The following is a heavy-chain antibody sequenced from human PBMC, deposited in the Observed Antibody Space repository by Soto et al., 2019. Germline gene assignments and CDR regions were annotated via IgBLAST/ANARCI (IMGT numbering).Heavy chain of an antibody. CDR2: ISGSGGST. CDR1: GFTFSSYA. CDR3: ANATPLSSIAARHYYYMDV. J-gene: IGHJ6*03. V-gene: IGHV3-23*01. Sequence: GGSLRLSCAASGFTFSSYAMSWVRQAPGKGLEWVSAISGSGGSTYYADSEKGRFTISRDNSKNTLYLQMNSLRAEDTAVYYCANATPLSSIAARHYYYMDVWGKGTTVTVSS. D-gene: IGHD6-6*01.